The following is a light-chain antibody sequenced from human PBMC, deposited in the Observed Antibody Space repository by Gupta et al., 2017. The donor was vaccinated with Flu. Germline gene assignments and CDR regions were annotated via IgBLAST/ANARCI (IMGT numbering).Light chain of an antibody. J-gene: IGKJ5*01. CDR1: QSVSSY. CDR2: DAS. CDR3: QQRRNWPPIT. V-gene: IGKV3-11*01. Sequence: TLSCRASQSVSSYLAWYQQKPGQAPRLLIYDASNRATGIPARFSGSGSGTDFTLTISSLEPEDFAVYYSQQRRNWPPITFGQGTRMEIK.